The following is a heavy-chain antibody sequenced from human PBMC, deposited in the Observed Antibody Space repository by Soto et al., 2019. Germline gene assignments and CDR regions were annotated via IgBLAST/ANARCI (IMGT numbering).Heavy chain of an antibody. V-gene: IGHV3-7*01. J-gene: IGHJ4*02. Sequence: QAGGSLRLSCAASGFTFTNYWMNWVRQPPGKGLEWVANIKHLESEKFYVGSVRGRFTISRDNAKNSVYLQMDSLRAEDTAVYYCARHAYNFLTFDSWGQGTLVTVSS. CDR1: GFTFTNYW. CDR3: ARHAYNFLTFDS. D-gene: IGHD1-1*01. CDR2: IKHLESEK.